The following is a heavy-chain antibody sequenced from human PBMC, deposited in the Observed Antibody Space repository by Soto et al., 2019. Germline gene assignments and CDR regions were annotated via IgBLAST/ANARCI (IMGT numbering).Heavy chain of an antibody. CDR3: ARVASIAARPGLAFDI. V-gene: IGHV1-69*06. CDR1: GGTFSSYA. J-gene: IGHJ3*02. Sequence: QVQLVQSGAEVKKPGSSVKVSCKASGGTFSSYAISWVRQAPGQGLEWVGGIIPIFGTANYAQKFQGRVTITADKSTSTAYMELSSLRSEDTAVYYCARVASIAARPGLAFDIWGQGTMVTVSS. D-gene: IGHD6-6*01. CDR2: IIPIFGTA.